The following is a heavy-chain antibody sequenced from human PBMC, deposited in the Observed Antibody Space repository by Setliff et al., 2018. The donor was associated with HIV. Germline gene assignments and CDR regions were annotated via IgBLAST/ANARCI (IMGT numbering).Heavy chain of an antibody. D-gene: IGHD2-8*01. CDR2: IYSTGST. CDR3: ASGSYCSNGVCRDWVWFFDY. V-gene: IGHV4-61*02. CDR1: GGSINSGSNY. Sequence: PSETLSLTCTVSGGSINSGSNYWNWIRQPAGKGLEWIGRIYSTGSTNYNPSLKSRVTISVDTSKNQFSLKLSSVTAADTAVYYCASGSYCSNGVCRDWVWFFDYWGQGKVVTVS. J-gene: IGHJ4*02.